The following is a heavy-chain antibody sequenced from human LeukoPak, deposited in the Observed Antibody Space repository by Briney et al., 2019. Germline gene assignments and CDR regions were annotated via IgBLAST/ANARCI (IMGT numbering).Heavy chain of an antibody. CDR1: GYTFTIYW. Sequence: GESLKISCTGSGYTFTIYWIAWVRQMPGKGLEWMAIIYPSDSDTTYSPSSQGQVTISADKSISTAYLQWSSLNASDTAIYYCARLEGHFGDLVIDYWGQRTLVTVA. CDR3: ARLEGHFGDLVIDY. CDR2: IYPSDSDT. V-gene: IGHV5-51*01. D-gene: IGHD4-17*01. J-gene: IGHJ4*02.